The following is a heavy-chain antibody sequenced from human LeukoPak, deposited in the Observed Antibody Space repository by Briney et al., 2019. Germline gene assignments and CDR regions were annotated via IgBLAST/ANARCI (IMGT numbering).Heavy chain of an antibody. V-gene: IGHV3-11*04. CDR1: GFSFSDYY. J-gene: IGHJ4*02. D-gene: IGHD6-19*01. Sequence: KAGGSLRLSCAASGFSFSDYYVSWIRQAPGKGLECVSYISSRGTTIYYADSVKGRFTISRDNAKNSLYLQMNSLRADDTAVYYCARGDVWWLVQICDYWGQGTLVTVSS. CDR2: ISSRGTTI. CDR3: ARGDVWWLVQICDY.